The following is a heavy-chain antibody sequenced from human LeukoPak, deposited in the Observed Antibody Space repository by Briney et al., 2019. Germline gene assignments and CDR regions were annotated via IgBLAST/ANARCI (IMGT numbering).Heavy chain of an antibody. J-gene: IGHJ3*02. D-gene: IGHD2-21*01. Sequence: SGGSLRLSCAASGFTFSSYWMSWVRQAPGKGLEWVSVISGSGDRTYYADSVKGRFTISRDNAKNSLYLQMNSLRAEDTAVYYCARHIFSSDAFDIWGQGTMVTVSS. CDR2: ISGSGDRT. CDR3: ARHIFSSDAFDI. V-gene: IGHV3-23*01. CDR1: GFTFSSYW.